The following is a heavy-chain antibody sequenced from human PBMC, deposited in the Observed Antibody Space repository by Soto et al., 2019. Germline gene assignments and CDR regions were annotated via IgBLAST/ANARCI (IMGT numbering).Heavy chain of an antibody. CDR2: IGTAGDT. V-gene: IGHV3-13*01. Sequence: GGSLSLSCAASGVTFSSYDMHWVRQATGKGLEWVSAIGTAGDTYYPGSVKGRFTISRENAKNSLYLQMNSLRAGDTAVYYCARARSYSGMEVWGQETTVTVSS. CDR1: GVTFSSYD. CDR3: ARARSYSGMEV. J-gene: IGHJ6*02.